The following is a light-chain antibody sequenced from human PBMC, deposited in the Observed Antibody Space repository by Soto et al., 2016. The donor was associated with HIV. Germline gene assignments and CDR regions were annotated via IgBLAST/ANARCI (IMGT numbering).Light chain of an antibody. CDR1: SLRSYY. J-gene: IGLJ1*01. V-gene: IGLV3-19*01. Sequence: SSELTQDPAVSVALGQTVTIRCQGDSLRSYYASWYQQKPGHAPLLVISGNKRPSGIPDRFSGSSSGDTSSLTITGPQAEDDADYYCNSRDLNGLHLGVFGPGTKVTVL. CDR2: GN. CDR3: NSRDLNGLHLGV.